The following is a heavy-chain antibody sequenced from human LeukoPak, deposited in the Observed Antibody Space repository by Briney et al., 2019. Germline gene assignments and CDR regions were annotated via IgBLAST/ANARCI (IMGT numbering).Heavy chain of an antibody. V-gene: IGHV1-2*06. J-gene: IGHJ4*02. D-gene: IGHD4-17*01. CDR3: ARDGDYDTDFDY. CDR2: INPNSGGT. Sequence: ASVKVSCKASGYTFTGYYMHWVRQEPGQGLEWMGRINPNSGGTNYAKKFQGRVTMTRGTSISTAYMEVGRLRFDDTAVYYCARDGDYDTDFDYWGQGTLVTVSS. CDR1: GYTFTGYY.